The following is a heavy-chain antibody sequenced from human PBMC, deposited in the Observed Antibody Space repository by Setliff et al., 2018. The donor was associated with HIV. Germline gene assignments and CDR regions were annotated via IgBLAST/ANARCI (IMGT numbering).Heavy chain of an antibody. D-gene: IGHD3-9*01. CDR1: RYTFTSYG. V-gene: IGHV1-18*01. J-gene: IGHJ3*02. CDR3: ARTILRYFGWENPLPDAFDI. Sequence: ASVKVSCKASRYTFTSYGISWVRQAPGQGLEWIGWINTYKGNTNYAQKVQGRVTMTNYTSTSTAYLEVRSLRSDDTAVYYCARTILRYFGWENPLPDAFDIWGQGTMVTVSS. CDR2: INTYKGNT.